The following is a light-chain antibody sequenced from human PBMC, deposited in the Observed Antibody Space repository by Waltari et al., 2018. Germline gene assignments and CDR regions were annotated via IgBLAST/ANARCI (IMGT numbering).Light chain of an antibody. CDR2: DVN. Sequence: QSALTQPPSASGSPGQSITISCPGSARDIGAPDSVSWYQQHPGKAPKLLLYDVNRRPSGVPFRFSGSKSGNTASLTVSGLQTEDEADYYCSSYVGADTAVFGPGTKVTVL. CDR3: SSYVGADTAV. V-gene: IGLV2-8*01. J-gene: IGLJ1*01. CDR1: ARDIGAPDS.